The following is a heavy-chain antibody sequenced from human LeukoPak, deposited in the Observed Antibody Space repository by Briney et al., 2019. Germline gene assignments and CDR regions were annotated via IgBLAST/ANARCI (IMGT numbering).Heavy chain of an antibody. J-gene: IGHJ4*02. Sequence: SQTLSLTCTVSGGSISSGSYYWSWIRQPAGKGLEWIGRIYTSGSTNYNPSLKSRVTISVDTSKNQFSLKLSSVTAAVTAVYYCARAYSSIDYWGQGTLVTVSS. CDR2: IYTSGST. CDR3: ARAYSSIDY. V-gene: IGHV4-61*02. CDR1: GGSISSGSYY. D-gene: IGHD6-13*01.